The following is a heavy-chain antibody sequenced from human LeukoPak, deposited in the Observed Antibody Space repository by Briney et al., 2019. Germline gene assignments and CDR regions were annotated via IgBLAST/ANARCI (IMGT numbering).Heavy chain of an antibody. D-gene: IGHD6-19*01. V-gene: IGHV3-9*01. Sequence: GGSLRLSCAASGFTFDDYAMHWVRQAPGKGLEWVSGISWNSGSIGYADSVKGRFTISRDNAKNSLYLQMNSLRAEDTALYYCAKDKGSSGWELYYYYYGMDVWGQGTTVTVSS. CDR1: GFTFDDYA. J-gene: IGHJ6*02. CDR2: ISWNSGSI. CDR3: AKDKGSSGWELYYYYYGMDV.